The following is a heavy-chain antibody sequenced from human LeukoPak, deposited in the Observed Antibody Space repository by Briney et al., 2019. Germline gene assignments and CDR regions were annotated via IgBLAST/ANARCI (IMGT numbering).Heavy chain of an antibody. CDR1: GFTFSNVW. D-gene: IGHD3-3*01. V-gene: IGHV3-15*01. Sequence: PGGSLRYSCAASGFTFSNVWMTWVRQAPGKGLEWVGRIKSKTDGGTTDYAAPVKGRFTISRDDSKNTLYLQMNSLKTEDTAVYYCTTEKPDYYDFWSGYSPYYFDYWGQGTLVTVSS. J-gene: IGHJ4*02. CDR3: TTEKPDYYDFWSGYSPYYFDY. CDR2: IKSKTDGGTT.